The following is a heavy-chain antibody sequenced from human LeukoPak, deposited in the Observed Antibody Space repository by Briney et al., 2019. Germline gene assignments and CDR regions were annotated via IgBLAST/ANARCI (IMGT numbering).Heavy chain of an antibody. CDR3: ARDIRGYCSSTSCQAV. V-gene: IGHV4-31*03. Sequence: LQTLSLTCTVSGGSISSGGYYWSWIRQHPGKGLAWIGYIYYSGSTYYNPSLKSRVTISVDTSKNQFSLKLSSVTAADTAVYYCARDIRGYCSSTSCQAVWGQGTLVTVSS. CDR1: GGSISSGGYY. CDR2: IYYSGST. J-gene: IGHJ4*02. D-gene: IGHD2-2*01.